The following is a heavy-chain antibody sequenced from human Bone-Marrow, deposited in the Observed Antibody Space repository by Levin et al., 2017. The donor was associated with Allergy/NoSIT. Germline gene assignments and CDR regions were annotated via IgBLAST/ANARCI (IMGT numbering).Heavy chain of an antibody. D-gene: IGHD3-10*01. CDR3: AKKAKPPSFTRGYFDS. V-gene: IGHV3-23*01. J-gene: IGHJ4*02. CDR1: GFSFSNYA. CDR2: ISASGRDT. Sequence: GGSLRLSCVARGFSFSNYAMNWVRQAPGKGLEWVSSISASGRDTFYADSVKGRFTVSRDSSKSTVFLQMIRLRVEDTAIYFCAKKAKPPSFTRGYFDSWGLGTLVTVSS.